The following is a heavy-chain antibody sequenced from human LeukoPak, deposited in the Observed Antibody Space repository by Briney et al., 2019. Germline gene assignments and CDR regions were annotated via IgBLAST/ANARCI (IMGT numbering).Heavy chain of an antibody. J-gene: IGHJ4*02. V-gene: IGHV3-30-3*01. CDR3: ARVGLGGGFDY. D-gene: IGHD3-16*01. CDR2: ISYDGSNK. CDR1: GFTFSSYA. Sequence: GGSLRLSCAASGFTFSSYAMHWVRQAPGKGLEWVAVISYDGSNKYYADSVKGRFTISRDNSKNTLYLQMNSLRAEDTAVYYCARVGLGGGFDYWGQGTLVTVSS.